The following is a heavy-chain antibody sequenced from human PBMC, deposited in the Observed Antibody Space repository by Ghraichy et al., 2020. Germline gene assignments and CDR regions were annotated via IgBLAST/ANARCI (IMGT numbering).Heavy chain of an antibody. CDR2: MNPNSGNT. D-gene: IGHD6-6*01. CDR1: GYTFTNSD. Sequence: ASVKVSCKASGYTFTNSDINWVRQATGQGLEWMGWMNPNSGNTGYAQKFQGRVTMTRNTSISTAYMELSSPRSEDTAVYYCARGIAARPPYYYYGMDVWGQGTTVTVSS. V-gene: IGHV1-8*01. CDR3: ARGIAARPPYYYYGMDV. J-gene: IGHJ6*02.